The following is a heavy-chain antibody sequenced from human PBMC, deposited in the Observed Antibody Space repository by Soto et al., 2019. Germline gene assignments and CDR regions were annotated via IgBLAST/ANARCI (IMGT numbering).Heavy chain of an antibody. J-gene: IGHJ6*02. CDR1: GGSISSGGYF. D-gene: IGHD6-6*01. V-gene: IGHV4-31*03. CDR2: IYYSGST. Sequence: QVQLQESGPGLGKSSQTLSLTCTVSGGSISSGGYFWSWIRQHPGKGLEWIGFIYYSGSTYYNPSLKSRVTISVDTSKNQFSLKLSSVTAADTAVYYCAREGAAPYYYYGMDVWGQGTTVTVSS. CDR3: AREGAAPYYYYGMDV.